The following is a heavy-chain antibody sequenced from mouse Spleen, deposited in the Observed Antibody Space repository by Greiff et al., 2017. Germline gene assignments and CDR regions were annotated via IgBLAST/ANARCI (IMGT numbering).Heavy chain of an antibody. CDR3: ARDGNYPAWFAY. V-gene: IGHV5-9-4*01. Sequence: DVKLVESGGGLVKPGGSLKLSCAASGFTFSSYAMSWVRQSPEKRLEWVAEISSGGSYTYYPDTVTGRFTISRDNAKNTLYLEMSSLRSEDTAMYYCARDGNYPAWFAYWGQGTLVTVSA. CDR1: GFTFSSYA. J-gene: IGHJ3*01. CDR2: ISSGGSYT. D-gene: IGHD2-1*01.